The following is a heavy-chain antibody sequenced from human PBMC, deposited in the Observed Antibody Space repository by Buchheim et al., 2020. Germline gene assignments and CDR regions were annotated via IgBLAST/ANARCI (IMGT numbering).Heavy chain of an antibody. CDR1: GFSFGNTW. D-gene: IGHD6-6*01. CDR2: IKEDGSET. J-gene: IGHJ6*02. CDR3: AKMIAARYYYYGMDV. V-gene: IGHV3-7*01. Sequence: EVQLVESGGGLVQPGGSLRLSCAASGFSFGNTWMDWVRQAPGKGLEWVANIKEDGSETYYVDSVRGRFTISRDNAKNLLYLQMNSLRAEDTAVYYCAKMIAARYYYYGMDVWGQGTT.